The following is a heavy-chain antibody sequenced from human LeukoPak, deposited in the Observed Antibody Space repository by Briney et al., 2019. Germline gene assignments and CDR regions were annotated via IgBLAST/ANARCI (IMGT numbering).Heavy chain of an antibody. V-gene: IGHV3-23*01. CDR3: ARQVQYRSGYFPPDP. Sequence: GGSLRLSCAASGFTFSSYAMSWVRQAPGKGLEWVSAISGSGGSTYYADSVKGRFTISRDNSKNTLYLQMNSLRAEDTAVYYCARQVQYRSGYFPPDPWGQGTLVTVSS. J-gene: IGHJ5*02. CDR1: GFTFSSYA. CDR2: ISGSGGST. D-gene: IGHD6-19*01.